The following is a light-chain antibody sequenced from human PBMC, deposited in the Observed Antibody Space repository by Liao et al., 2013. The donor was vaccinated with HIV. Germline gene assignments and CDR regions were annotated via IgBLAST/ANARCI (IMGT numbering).Light chain of an antibody. CDR3: QAWDSSTVI. CDR2: QDS. Sequence: SYDLTQSSSVSVSPGQTASITCSGDKLGDKYACWYQQRPGQSPVLVIFQDSKRPSGIPERFSGSNSGNTATLTISGTQAIDEADYYCQAWDSSTVIFGGGTKLTVL. CDR1: KLGDKY. J-gene: IGLJ2*01. V-gene: IGLV3-1*01.